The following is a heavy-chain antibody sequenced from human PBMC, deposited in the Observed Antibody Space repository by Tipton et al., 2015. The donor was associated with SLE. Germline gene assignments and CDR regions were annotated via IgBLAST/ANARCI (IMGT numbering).Heavy chain of an antibody. V-gene: IGHV4-39*07. D-gene: IGHD3-10*01. CDR1: GGSISDNTYY. CDR2: VFYSGST. J-gene: IGHJ6*02. CDR3: ARRAFGSGYYDYYYGMDV. Sequence: TLSLTCTVSGGSISDNTYYWGWIRQPPGKGLEWIGSVFYSGSTFYNPPLKRRVTISVDTSKNQFSLNLSSVTAAEAAVYYCARRAFGSGYYDYYYGMDVWGQGTTVTVSS.